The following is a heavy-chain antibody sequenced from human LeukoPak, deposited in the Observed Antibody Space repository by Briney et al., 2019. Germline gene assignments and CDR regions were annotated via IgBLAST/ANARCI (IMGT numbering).Heavy chain of an antibody. V-gene: IGHV1-18*01. CDR2: ISSNSDNT. D-gene: IGHD7-27*01. CDR1: GGTFTSYG. J-gene: IGHJ4*02. Sequence: GASVKVSCKASGGTFTSYGISWVRQAPGQGLEWMGWISSNSDNTNYAQKFQGRVTMTTDTSTRTAYMELRSLRSDDTALYFCARDWGSIKVIADYWGQGTLVTVSS. CDR3: ARDWGSIKVIADY.